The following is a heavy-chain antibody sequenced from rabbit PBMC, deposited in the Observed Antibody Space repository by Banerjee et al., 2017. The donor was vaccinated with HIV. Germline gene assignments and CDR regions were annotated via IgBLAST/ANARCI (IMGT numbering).Heavy chain of an antibody. CDR2: IYAGSSGGT. V-gene: IGHV1S40*01. D-gene: IGHD4-1*01. CDR1: GFTVSSVYW. Sequence: QSLEESGGGLVKPGASLTLTCTASGFTVSSVYWICWVRQAPGKGLEWIACIYAGSSGGTYYASWAKGRFTISKTSSTTVTLQMTSLTAADTATYFCARDLAGVIGWNFNLWGPGTLVTDS. CDR3: ARDLAGVIGWNFNL. J-gene: IGHJ4*01.